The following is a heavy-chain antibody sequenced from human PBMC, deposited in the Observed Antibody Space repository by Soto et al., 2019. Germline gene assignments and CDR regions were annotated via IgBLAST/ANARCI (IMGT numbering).Heavy chain of an antibody. CDR2: TYYRSRWYS. CDR1: GDTVSSNSVA. J-gene: IGHJ6*02. D-gene: IGHD4-17*01. Sequence: SQTLSLTCVGSGDTVSSNSVAWNWVRQSPSRGLEWLGRTYYRSRWYSDYAVSVRSRIDINADTSKNQVSLQLNSVTPEHTAVYYCVRSEEDSDYYYYGMDVWGQGTTVTVSS. CDR3: VRSEEDSDYYYYGMDV. V-gene: IGHV6-1*01.